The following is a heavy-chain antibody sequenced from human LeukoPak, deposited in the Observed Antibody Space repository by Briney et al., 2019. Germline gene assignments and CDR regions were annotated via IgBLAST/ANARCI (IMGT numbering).Heavy chain of an antibody. Sequence: GESLKISCKGSGYSFTAYWIAWVRQMPGKGLEWMGVIYPGDSDTRYSPSFQGQVTISADKSINTAYLRWSSLKASDTAMYYCARRDGYGAYDIWGQGTMVTVSS. CDR1: GYSFTAYW. CDR2: IYPGDSDT. J-gene: IGHJ3*02. V-gene: IGHV5-51*01. CDR3: ARRDGYGAYDI. D-gene: IGHD5-24*01.